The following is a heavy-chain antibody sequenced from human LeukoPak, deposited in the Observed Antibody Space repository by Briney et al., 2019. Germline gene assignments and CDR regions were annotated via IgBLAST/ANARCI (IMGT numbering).Heavy chain of an antibody. D-gene: IGHD6-13*01. CDR3: ARDEGQGYSSSWFDY. CDR1: GFTFDDYG. CDR2: INWNGGST. V-gene: IGHV3-20*04. Sequence: GGSLRLSCAASGFTFDDYGMSWVRQAPGKGLEWVSGINWNGGSTGYADSVKGRFTISRDNAKNSLYLQMNSLRAEDTALYYCARDEGQGYSSSWFDYWGQGTLVTVSS. J-gene: IGHJ4*02.